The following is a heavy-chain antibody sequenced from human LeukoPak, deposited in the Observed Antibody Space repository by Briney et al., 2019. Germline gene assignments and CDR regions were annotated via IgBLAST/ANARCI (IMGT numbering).Heavy chain of an antibody. CDR1: GFTFSSYW. CDR3: ASRDGSYGY. D-gene: IGHD1-26*01. Sequence: GGSLRLSCAASGFTFSSYWMASVRQAPGKGLEGVANIRQDGSEKYYVDSVKGRFTISRDNAKNSLYLQMNSLRAEDTAVYYCASRDGSYGYWGQGTLVTVSS. CDR2: IRQDGSEK. J-gene: IGHJ4*02. V-gene: IGHV3-7*01.